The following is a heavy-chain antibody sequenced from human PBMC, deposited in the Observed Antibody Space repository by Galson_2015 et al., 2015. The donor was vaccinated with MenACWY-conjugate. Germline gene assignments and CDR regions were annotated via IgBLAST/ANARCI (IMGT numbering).Heavy chain of an antibody. V-gene: IGHV3-74*01. CDR1: GFSFTDYW. Sequence: SLRLSCAASGFSFTDYWMHWVRQTPGKGLVWVSRINGVGSTTNYADSVEGRFTISRDNAKNTLYLQLSSLRAEDTAVYYCVRESTSLTTFGMDVWGQGTTVAVSS. D-gene: IGHD4-17*01. CDR2: INGVGSTT. CDR3: VRESTSLTTFGMDV. J-gene: IGHJ6*02.